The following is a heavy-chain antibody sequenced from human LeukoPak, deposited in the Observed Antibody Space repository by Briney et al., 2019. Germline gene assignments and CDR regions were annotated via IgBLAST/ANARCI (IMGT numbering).Heavy chain of an antibody. Sequence: PSQTLSLTCTVSGVSISSDDYYWSWIRQPPGKGLEWIGHITYSGSTDYSPSLRSRVTMSVDTSKNQFSLKLNSVTAAETAMYFCARGGVGGYDYFDSWGQGTLVAVSS. CDR1: GVSISSDDYY. V-gene: IGHV4-30-4*01. CDR2: ITYSGST. J-gene: IGHJ4*02. D-gene: IGHD5-12*01. CDR3: ARGGVGGYDYFDS.